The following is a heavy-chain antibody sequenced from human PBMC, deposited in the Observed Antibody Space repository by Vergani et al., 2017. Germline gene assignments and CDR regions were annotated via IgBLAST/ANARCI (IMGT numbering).Heavy chain of an antibody. Sequence: EVQLVESGGGLVQPGRSLRLSCAASGFTFDDYAMHWVRQAPGKGLEWVSGISWKTGSAGYADSVKGRFTISRDNAKNSLYLQMNSLRAEDTAVYYCSVYGDYAGDDYWGQGTLVTVSS. V-gene: IGHV3-9*01. CDR2: ISWKTGSA. D-gene: IGHD4-17*01. J-gene: IGHJ4*02. CDR1: GFTFDDYA. CDR3: SVYGDYAGDDY.